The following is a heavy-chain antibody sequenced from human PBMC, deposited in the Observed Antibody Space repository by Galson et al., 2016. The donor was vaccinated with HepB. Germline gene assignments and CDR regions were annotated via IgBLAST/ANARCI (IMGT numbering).Heavy chain of an antibody. CDR3: ARVREQQLLDAFDI. CDR2: ISSGSSYI. D-gene: IGHD6-13*01. CDR1: GFTFNGYN. V-gene: IGHV3-21*01. Sequence: SLRLSCAGSGFTFNGYNMNWVRQAPGKGPEWVSSISSGSSYIYYADSVKGRFTISRDNFKNPLYLQMNSLRAEDTALYYCARVREQQLLDAFDIWGQGTMVTVSS. J-gene: IGHJ3*02.